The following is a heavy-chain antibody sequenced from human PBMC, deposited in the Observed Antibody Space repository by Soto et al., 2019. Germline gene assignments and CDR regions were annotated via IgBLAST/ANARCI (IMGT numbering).Heavy chain of an antibody. Sequence: QVQLQESGPGLVKPSETLSLTCTVSGGSISSYYWSWIRQPPGKGLEWIGYIYYSGSTNYNPSLKSRVTISVDTSKNQFSLKLSSVTAADTAVYYCARLVPTEYYFDYWGQGTLVTVSS. CDR1: GGSISSYY. CDR2: IYYSGST. J-gene: IGHJ4*02. CDR3: ARLVPTEYYFDY. D-gene: IGHD6-13*01. V-gene: IGHV4-59*08.